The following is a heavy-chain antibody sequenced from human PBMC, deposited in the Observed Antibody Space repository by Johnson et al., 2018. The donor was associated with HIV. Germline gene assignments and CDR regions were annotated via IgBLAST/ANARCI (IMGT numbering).Heavy chain of an antibody. CDR2: ISYDGSDK. V-gene: IGHV3-30*04. D-gene: IGHD6-19*01. CDR3: ARQQCSRNVAFDI. CDR1: GFTFSSYA. Sequence: HVQLVESGGGVVQPGRSLRLSCAASGFTFSSYAMYWVRQAPGKGLEWVAVISYDGSDKYYADSVKGRFTISRDNSKNTLYLQMNSLRAEDTAVYYCARQQCSRNVAFDIWGQGTMVTVSS. J-gene: IGHJ3*02.